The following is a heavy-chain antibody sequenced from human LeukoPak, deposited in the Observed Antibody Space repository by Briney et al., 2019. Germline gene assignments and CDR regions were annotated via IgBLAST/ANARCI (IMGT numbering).Heavy chain of an antibody. CDR1: GGSFSGYY. CDR3: ARYRYCSSTSCYRGASMWFDP. V-gene: IGHV4-34*01. Sequence: SETLSLTCAVYGGSFSGYYWSWIRQPPGKGLEWIGEINHSGSTNYNPSLKSRVTISVDASKNQFSLKLSSVTAADTAVYYCARYRYCSSTSCYRGASMWFDPWGQGTLVTVSS. D-gene: IGHD2-2*01. J-gene: IGHJ5*02. CDR2: INHSGST.